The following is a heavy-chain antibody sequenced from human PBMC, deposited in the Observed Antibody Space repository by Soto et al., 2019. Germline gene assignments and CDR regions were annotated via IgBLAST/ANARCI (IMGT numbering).Heavy chain of an antibody. D-gene: IGHD3-16*02. V-gene: IGHV4-61*01. CDR3: ASYRNDYVWGSYRLFDY. Sequence: SETLSLTCTVSGGSVSSGSYYWSWIRQPPGKGLEWIGYIYYSGSTNYNPSLKSRVTISVDTSKNQFSLKLSSVTAADTAVYYCASYRNDYVWGSYRLFDYWGQGTLVTVPQ. CDR2: IYYSGST. J-gene: IGHJ4*02. CDR1: GGSVSSGSYY.